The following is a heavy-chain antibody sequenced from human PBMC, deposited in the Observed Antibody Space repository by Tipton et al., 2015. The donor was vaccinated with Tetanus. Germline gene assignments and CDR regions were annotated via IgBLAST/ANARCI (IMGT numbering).Heavy chain of an antibody. CDR2: FSYSGSS. V-gene: IGHV4-59*01. Sequence: GLVKPSETLSLTCAVSDGSFSGYFWSWVRRPPGKGLEWIGYFSYSGSSNYNPSLKSRVTISGDTSKNQFSLKLSSVTPADTAVYYCARGSSVWSWYMQHWGQGTLVTVSS. J-gene: IGHJ1*01. CDR3: ARGSSVWSWYMQH. CDR1: DGSFSGYF. D-gene: IGHD2-2*01.